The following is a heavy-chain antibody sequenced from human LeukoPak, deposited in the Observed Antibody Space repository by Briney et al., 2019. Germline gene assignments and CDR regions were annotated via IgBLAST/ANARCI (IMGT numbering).Heavy chain of an antibody. J-gene: IGHJ5*02. CDR3: ARDFYGSGSSPLGFDP. CDR1: GVSISSGVYY. V-gene: IGHV4-31*01. D-gene: IGHD3-10*01. CDR2: ISSSGIT. Sequence: PSETLSLTCTVSGVSISSGVYYWTWIRQLPGKGLEWIGYISSSGITKYNPFLKSQFTASSDTSKNQFSLKLTSVTAADTGMYYCARDFYGSGSSPLGFDPWGQGTLVTVSS.